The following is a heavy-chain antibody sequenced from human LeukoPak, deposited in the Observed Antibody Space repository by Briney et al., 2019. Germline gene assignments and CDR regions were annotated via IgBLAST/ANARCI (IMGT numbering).Heavy chain of an antibody. CDR2: IKQDGSEK. CDR1: GLTFSSYW. Sequence: RGSLRLSCAASGLTFSSYWMSWVRQAPGKGLEWVANIKQDGSEKYYVDSVKGRFTISRDNAKNSLYLQMNSLRAEDTAVYYCASRGQQRAGYYYYYMDVWGKGTTVTVSS. J-gene: IGHJ6*03. D-gene: IGHD6-13*01. V-gene: IGHV3-7*01. CDR3: ASRGQQRAGYYYYYMDV.